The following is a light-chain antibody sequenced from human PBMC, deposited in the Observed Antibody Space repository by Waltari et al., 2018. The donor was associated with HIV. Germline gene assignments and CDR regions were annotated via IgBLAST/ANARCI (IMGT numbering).Light chain of an antibody. CDR1: NSDVGNYNL. J-gene: IGLJ3*02. Sequence: QSALTQPASVSGSPGQSITISCTGTNSDVGNYNLVSWYRQHPDKAPQLLIFEVTRRPSGVSDRFSCSKSGNTASLTISGLQAEYEADYYCFSYAGSDTLVFGGGTKLTVL. CDR3: FSYAGSDTLV. CDR2: EVT. V-gene: IGLV2-23*02.